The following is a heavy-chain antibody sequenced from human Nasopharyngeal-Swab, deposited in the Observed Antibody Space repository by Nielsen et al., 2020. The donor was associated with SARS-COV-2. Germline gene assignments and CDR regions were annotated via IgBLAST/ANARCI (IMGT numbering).Heavy chain of an antibody. CDR3: ARADRRYGSGSYLVDY. V-gene: IGHV4-4*07. D-gene: IGHD3-10*01. CDR2: IYTSGST. J-gene: IGHJ4*02. Sequence: SETLSLTCTVSGGSISSYYWSWIRQPAGKGLEWIGRIYTSGSTNYNPSLKSRVTMSVDTSKNQFSLKLSSVTAADTAVYYCARADRRYGSGSYLVDYWGQGTLVTVSS. CDR1: GGSISSYY.